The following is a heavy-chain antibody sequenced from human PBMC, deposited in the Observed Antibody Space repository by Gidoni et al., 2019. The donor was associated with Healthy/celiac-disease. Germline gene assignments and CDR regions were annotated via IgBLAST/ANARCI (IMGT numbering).Heavy chain of an antibody. CDR3: ARGRDDCTGGVCDRERVPQVMYYFDY. CDR2: INHSGST. D-gene: IGHD2-8*02. Sequence: VQLQQWGAGLLKPSETLSLTCAVYGGSFSGYYWSWIRQPPGKGLEWIGEINHSGSTNYNPSLKSRVTISVDTSKNQFSLKLSSVTAADTAVYYGARGRDDCTGGVCDRERVPQVMYYFDYWGQGTLVTVSS. V-gene: IGHV4-34*01. CDR1: GGSFSGYY. J-gene: IGHJ4*02.